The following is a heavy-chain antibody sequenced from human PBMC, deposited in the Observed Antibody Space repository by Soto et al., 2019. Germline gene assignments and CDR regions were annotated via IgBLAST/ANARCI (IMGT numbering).Heavy chain of an antibody. CDR2: IWYDGSNK. D-gene: IGHD3-9*01. CDR3: ARDPVPGYPYFDY. CDR1: RVTFKSYG. Sequence: GGSMRLSCAASRVTFKSYGMHWVRQAPGKGLEWVAVIWYDGSNKYYADSVKGRFTISRDNSKNTLYLQMNSLRAEDTAVYYCARDPVPGYPYFDYWGQGTLVTVSS. V-gene: IGHV3-33*01. J-gene: IGHJ4*02.